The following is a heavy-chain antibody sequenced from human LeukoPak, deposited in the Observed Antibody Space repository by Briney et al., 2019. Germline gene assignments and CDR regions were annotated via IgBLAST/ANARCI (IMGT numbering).Heavy chain of an antibody. J-gene: IGHJ4*02. CDR3: ARVHYDILTGYSYFDY. CDR2: ISAYNDNT. D-gene: IGHD3-9*01. V-gene: IGHV1-18*01. Sequence: GASVKVSCKASGYTFTSYGISWVRQAPGQGLEWMGWISAYNDNTNYAQKLQGRVPMTTDTSTSTDYMELRSLRSDDTAVYYCARVHYDILTGYSYFDYWGQGTLVTVSS. CDR1: GYTFTSYG.